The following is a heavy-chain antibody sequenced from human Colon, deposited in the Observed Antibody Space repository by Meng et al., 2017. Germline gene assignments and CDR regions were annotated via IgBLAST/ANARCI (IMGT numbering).Heavy chain of an antibody. CDR2: INHTGNT. V-gene: IGHV4-34*01. CDR1: GGSFSGHS. D-gene: IGHD6-19*01. Sequence: HVQLHQWGAGLLKPSETLSLTWAVYGGSFSGHSWSWIRQPPGKGLEWIGEINHTGNTSYNPSLKSRLTISVDTSKNQFSLNLSSVTAADTALYYCARSVRLGVAGKSGAYWGQGTLVTVSS. J-gene: IGHJ4*02. CDR3: ARSVRLGVAGKSGAY.